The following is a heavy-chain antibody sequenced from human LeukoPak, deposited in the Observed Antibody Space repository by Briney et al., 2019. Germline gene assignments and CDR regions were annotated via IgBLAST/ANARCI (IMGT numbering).Heavy chain of an antibody. CDR2: IYYSGST. CDR1: GGSISSYY. Sequence: SETLSLTCTVSGGSISSYYWSWIRQPPGKGLEWIGYIYYSGSTNYNPSLESRVTISVDTSKNQFSLKLSSVTAADTAVYYCARGRKYYYYGMDVWGQGTTVTVSS. CDR3: ARGRKYYYYGMDV. V-gene: IGHV4-59*01. J-gene: IGHJ6*02.